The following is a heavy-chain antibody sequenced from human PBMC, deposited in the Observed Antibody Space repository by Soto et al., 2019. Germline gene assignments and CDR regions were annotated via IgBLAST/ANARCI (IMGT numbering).Heavy chain of an antibody. Sequence: ESGGGVVQPGRSLRLSCAASGFTFSSYAMHWVRQAPGKGLEWVAVISYDGSNKYYADSVKGRFTTSRDNSKNTLYRQMNSLRAEDTAVYYCAREGSRGDYSYWGQGTLVTVSS. J-gene: IGHJ4*02. CDR2: ISYDGSNK. D-gene: IGHD4-17*01. V-gene: IGHV3-30-3*01. CDR3: AREGSRGDYSY. CDR1: GFTFSSYA.